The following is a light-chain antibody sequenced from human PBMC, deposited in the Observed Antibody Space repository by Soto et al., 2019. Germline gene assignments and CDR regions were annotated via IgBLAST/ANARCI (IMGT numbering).Light chain of an antibody. Sequence: DIQMTQSPSTLSASVGDRVTITCRASQSVSGWLAWYQQRPGKVPKLLIYKASSLERGVPSRFSGSGSGTEFILTISTLLPDDFATYYCQQYDSYPLTFGGGTRVEI. V-gene: IGKV1-5*03. CDR2: KAS. J-gene: IGKJ4*01. CDR3: QQYDSYPLT. CDR1: QSVSGW.